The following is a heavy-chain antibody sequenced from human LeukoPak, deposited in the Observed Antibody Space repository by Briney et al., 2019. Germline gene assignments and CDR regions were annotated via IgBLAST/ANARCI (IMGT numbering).Heavy chain of an antibody. J-gene: IGHJ4*02. V-gene: IGHV3-7*04. Sequence: PGGSLRLSCAASGFTFSGFWMSWVRQAPGKGLEWVANIKLYGSERYYVDSVNGRFTITRDNARNSLYLQMNSLRAEDTAVYYCARGYGSGTYRGTTQSFDFWGQGTLVTVSS. D-gene: IGHD3-10*01. CDR3: ARGYGSGTYRGTTQSFDF. CDR1: GFTFSGFW. CDR2: IKLYGSER.